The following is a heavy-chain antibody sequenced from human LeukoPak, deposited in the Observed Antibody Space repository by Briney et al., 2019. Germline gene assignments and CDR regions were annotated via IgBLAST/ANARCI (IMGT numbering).Heavy chain of an antibody. V-gene: IGHV4-4*07. CDR3: ARDVASSGTNWFDP. D-gene: IGHD6-13*01. CDR1: GGSISSYY. J-gene: IGHJ5*02. Sequence: SETLSLTCTVSGGSISSYYWSWIRQPAGKGLEWIGRVYTSGSTNYNPSLKSRVAMSVDTSKNQFSLKLSSVPAADTAMYHCARDVASSGTNWFDPWAREPWSPSPQ. CDR2: VYTSGST.